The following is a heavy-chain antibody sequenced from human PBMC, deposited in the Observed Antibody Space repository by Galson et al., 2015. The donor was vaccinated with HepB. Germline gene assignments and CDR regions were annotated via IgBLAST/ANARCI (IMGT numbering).Heavy chain of an antibody. CDR3: ARDRDYRFDY. CDR2: ISTYGGNT. V-gene: IGHV1-18*04. Sequence: SVKVSCKASGYTFTSNGISWVRQTPGQGLEWLGWISTYGGNTNYAQKFQGRITLTRDTSTSITYVELRSVRSDDTAVYYCARDRDYRFDYWGQGTLVTVSS. J-gene: IGHJ4*02. CDR1: GYTFTSNG. D-gene: IGHD4/OR15-4a*01.